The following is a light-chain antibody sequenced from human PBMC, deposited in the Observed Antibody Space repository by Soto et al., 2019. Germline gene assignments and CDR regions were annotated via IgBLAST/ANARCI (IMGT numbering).Light chain of an antibody. CDR2: AAS. Sequence: DIQMAQSPSSVSPSVGDIITITCRTIQDIGGRLAWFQQKTGKAPQYLIQAASILQSGVPSRFSGSGSGTEFILSINNLQPEDFASYFCLQVYSFPRTFGLGTKVDIK. J-gene: IGKJ1*01. CDR3: LQVYSFPRT. V-gene: IGKV1-12*01. CDR1: QDIGGR.